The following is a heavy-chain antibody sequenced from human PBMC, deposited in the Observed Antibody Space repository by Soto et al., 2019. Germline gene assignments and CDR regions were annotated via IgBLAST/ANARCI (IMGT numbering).Heavy chain of an antibody. CDR3: AKELTGTRDDY. J-gene: IGHJ4*02. CDR2: ISYDGSNK. CDR1: GFTFSSYG. V-gene: IGHV3-30*18. Sequence: QVQLVESGGGVVQPGRSLRLSCAASGFTFSSYGMHWVRQAPGKGLEWVAVISYDGSNKYYADSVKGRFTISRDNSKNTLYLQMNSLRAEDTAVYYCAKELTGTRDDYWGQGTLVTVSS. D-gene: IGHD1-20*01.